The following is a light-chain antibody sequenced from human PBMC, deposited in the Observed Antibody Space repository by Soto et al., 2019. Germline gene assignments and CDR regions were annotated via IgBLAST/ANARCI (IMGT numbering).Light chain of an antibody. V-gene: IGKV1-13*02. Sequence: AIQLTQSPSSLSASVGDRVTITCRASQGISSALAWYQQKPGKAPKLLIYDASSLESGVPSRFSGSGSGTDFTLTISSMQPEDFATYYCQQFNSYPVTFGQGTRLEIK. CDR3: QQFNSYPVT. J-gene: IGKJ5*01. CDR2: DAS. CDR1: QGISSA.